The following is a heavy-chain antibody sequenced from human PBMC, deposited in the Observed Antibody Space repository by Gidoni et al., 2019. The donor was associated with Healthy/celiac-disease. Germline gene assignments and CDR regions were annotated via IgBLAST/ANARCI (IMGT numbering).Heavy chain of an antibody. Sequence: QAQLVQSGAEVKKPGSSVKVSCKASGGTFSSSAISWVRQAPGQGLAWMGGIIPIFGTANCAQKFQGRVTITADKSTSTAYMELSSLRSEDTAVYYCASVYDFWSGYSYNWFDPWGQGTLVTVSS. J-gene: IGHJ5*02. V-gene: IGHV1-69*06. CDR1: GGTFSSSA. CDR3: ASVYDFWSGYSYNWFDP. CDR2: IIPIFGTA. D-gene: IGHD3-3*01.